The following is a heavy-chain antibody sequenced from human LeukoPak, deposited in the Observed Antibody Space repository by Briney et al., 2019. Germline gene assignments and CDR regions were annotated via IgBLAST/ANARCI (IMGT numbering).Heavy chain of an antibody. V-gene: IGHV1-8*03. J-gene: IGHJ4*02. D-gene: IGHD1-26*01. CDR2: MNPNSANT. Sequence: ASVKVSCKASGYTFTGYYMHWVRQAPGQGLEWMGWMNPNSANTGYAQKFQGRVTITRNTSISTAYMELSSLRSEDTAVYYCARAPSGSYSHFDYWGQGTLVTVSS. CDR1: GYTFTGYY. CDR3: ARAPSGSYSHFDY.